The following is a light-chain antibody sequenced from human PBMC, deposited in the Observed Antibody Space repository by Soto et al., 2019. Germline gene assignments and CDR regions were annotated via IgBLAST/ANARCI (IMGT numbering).Light chain of an antibody. V-gene: IGKV1-33*01. CDR2: GAS. CDR1: QDITY. CDR3: QQYGDLPGP. Sequence: DIQMTQSPSSLSASVGDRVTITCQASQDITYLNWYQQKPGKAPKLLIYGASNLETGVPSRFSGSGSGTDFTFTIISLQPEDIGTYYCQQYGDLPGPFGPGTEVRIK. J-gene: IGKJ3*01.